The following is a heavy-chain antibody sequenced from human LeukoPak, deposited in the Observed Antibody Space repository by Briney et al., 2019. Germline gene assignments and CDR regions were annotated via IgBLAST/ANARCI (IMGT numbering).Heavy chain of an antibody. CDR3: ARGGSYQEIDY. D-gene: IGHD1-26*01. J-gene: IGHJ4*02. Sequence: GASVKVSCKASGYTFTNHAIHWVRQAPGQRLEWMGWINVGNANTKYSQMFQGRVTITRDTSANTAYMELSSLRSEDTAVYYCARGGSYQEIDYWGQGTLVTVSS. V-gene: IGHV1-3*01. CDR1: GYTFTNHA. CDR2: INVGNANT.